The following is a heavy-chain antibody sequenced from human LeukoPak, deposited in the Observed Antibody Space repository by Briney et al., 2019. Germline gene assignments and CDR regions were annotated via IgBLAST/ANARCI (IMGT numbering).Heavy chain of an antibody. V-gene: IGHV3-21*01. CDR1: GFTFSSYS. Sequence: GGSLRLSCAASGFTFSSYSMNWVRQAPGKGLEWVSSISSSSSYIYYADSVKGRFTISRDNAKNSLYLQMNSLRAEDTAVYYCASWGSGWYGGDYWGQGTLVTVSS. CDR2: ISSSSSYI. CDR3: ASWGSGWYGGDY. J-gene: IGHJ4*02. D-gene: IGHD6-19*01.